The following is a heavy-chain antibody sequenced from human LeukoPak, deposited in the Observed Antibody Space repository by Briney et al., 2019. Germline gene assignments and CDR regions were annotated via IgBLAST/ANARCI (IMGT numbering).Heavy chain of an antibody. D-gene: IGHD2-15*01. Sequence: GGSLRLSCAASGFTFSSYGMSWVRQAPGKGLEWVSFIYSGGNTHYSDSVKGRFTLSRDNSKNTLYLQMNSLRAEDTAIYYCARRAGEYSHPYDYWGQGTLVTVSS. CDR3: ARRAGEYSHPYDY. V-gene: IGHV3-23*05. J-gene: IGHJ4*02. CDR1: GFTFSSYG. CDR2: IYSGGNT.